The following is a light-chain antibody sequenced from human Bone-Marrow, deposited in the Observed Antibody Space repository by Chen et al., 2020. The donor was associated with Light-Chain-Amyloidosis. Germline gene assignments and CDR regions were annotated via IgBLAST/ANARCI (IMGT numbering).Light chain of an antibody. CDR3: SSYTITNTLV. Sequence: QSALTQPASVSGSPGQSITISCTGTSSDVGGDNHVSWYQQHPDKAPQPSIYEVTNRPSWVPDRFSGSKSDNTASLTLSGLQTEDEADYFCSSYTITNTLVFGSGTRVTVL. CDR2: EVT. V-gene: IGLV2-14*01. CDR1: SSDVGGDNH. J-gene: IGLJ1*01.